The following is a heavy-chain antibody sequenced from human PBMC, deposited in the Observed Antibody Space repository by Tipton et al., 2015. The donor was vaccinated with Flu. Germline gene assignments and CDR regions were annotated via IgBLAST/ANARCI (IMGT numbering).Heavy chain of an antibody. J-gene: IGHJ4*02. V-gene: IGHV3-11*04. Sequence: GSLRLSCAASGFTFSDYYMSWIRQAPGKGLEWVSYISSSGSTIYYADSVKGRFTISRANAKNSLYLQMNSLRAEDTAVYYCARDLGKHYYDSSGYYPSFDYWGQGTLVTVSS. CDR2: ISSSGSTI. CDR1: GFTFSDYY. D-gene: IGHD3-22*01. CDR3: ARDLGKHYYDSSGYYPSFDY.